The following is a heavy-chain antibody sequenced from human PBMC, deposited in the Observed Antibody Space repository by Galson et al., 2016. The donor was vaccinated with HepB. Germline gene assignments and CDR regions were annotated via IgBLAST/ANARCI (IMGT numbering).Heavy chain of an antibody. J-gene: IGHJ6*02. CDR3: ARGGFDPVTIFGVVKRCYYSMDV. Sequence: SVKVSCKASGGTFSNYAINWVRQAPGHGLEWMGGVIPLLGVADYAQKLQGRLTITADKSTSTAYMELSSLTSDDTALYYCARGGFDPVTIFGVVKRCYYSMDVWGQGTTVTVSS. CDR2: VIPLLGVA. D-gene: IGHD3-3*01. V-gene: IGHV1-69*10. CDR1: GGTFSNYA.